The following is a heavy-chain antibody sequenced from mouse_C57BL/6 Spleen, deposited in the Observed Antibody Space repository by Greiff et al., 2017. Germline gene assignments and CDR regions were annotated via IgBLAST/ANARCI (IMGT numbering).Heavy chain of an antibody. J-gene: IGHJ4*01. D-gene: IGHD1-1*01. Sequence: QVQLKQSGPELVKPGASVKLSCKASGYTFTSYDINWVKQRPGQGLEWIGWIYPRDGSTKYNEKFKGKATLTVDTSSSTAYMELHSLTSEDSAVYFCARKRDYYGSSYLWAMDYWGQGTSVTVSS. V-gene: IGHV1-85*01. CDR1: GYTFTSYD. CDR3: ARKRDYYGSSYLWAMDY. CDR2: IYPRDGST.